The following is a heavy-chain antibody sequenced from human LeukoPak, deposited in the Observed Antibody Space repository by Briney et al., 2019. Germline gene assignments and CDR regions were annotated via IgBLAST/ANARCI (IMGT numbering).Heavy chain of an antibody. CDR3: ARGPTAEYQLLQNLDY. D-gene: IGHD2-2*01. CDR2: INHSGST. CDR1: GGSFSGYY. V-gene: IGHV4-34*01. Sequence: SETLSLTCAVYGGSFSGYYWSWIRQPPGKGREWIGEINHSGSTNYNPSLKSRVTISVDTSKNQFSLKLSSVTAADTAVYYCARGPTAEYQLLQNLDYWGQGTLVTVSS. J-gene: IGHJ4*02.